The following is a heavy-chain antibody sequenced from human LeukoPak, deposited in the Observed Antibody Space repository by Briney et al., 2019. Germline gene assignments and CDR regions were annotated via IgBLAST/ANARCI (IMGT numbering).Heavy chain of an antibody. CDR1: GFTFSSYA. CDR2: ISGSGGST. Sequence: TGGSLRLXCAASGFTFSSYAMSWVRQAPGKGLEWVSAISGSGGSTYYADSVKGRFTISRDNSKNTLYLQMNSLRAEDTAVYYCAKVKEGIQLWFFFDYWGQGTLVTVSS. D-gene: IGHD5-18*01. CDR3: AKVKEGIQLWFFFDY. V-gene: IGHV3-23*01. J-gene: IGHJ4*02.